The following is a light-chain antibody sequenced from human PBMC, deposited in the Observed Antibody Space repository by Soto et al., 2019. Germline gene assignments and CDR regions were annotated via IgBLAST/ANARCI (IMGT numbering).Light chain of an antibody. V-gene: IGKV3-20*01. CDR3: QQSGSSPVT. CDR1: QSVSSSY. CDR2: GAS. Sequence: EIVLTQSPGTLSLSPGERATLSCRASQSVSSSYLAWYQQKPGQAPRLLIYGASSRATGIPDRFSGSGSGKAFTLTISRLEPEDFAVYYCQQSGSSPVTFGQGTKVEIK. J-gene: IGKJ1*01.